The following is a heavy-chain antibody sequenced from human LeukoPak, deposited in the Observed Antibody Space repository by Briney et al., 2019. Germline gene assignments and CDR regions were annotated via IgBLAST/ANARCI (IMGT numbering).Heavy chain of an antibody. CDR1: RFTIYNYW. CDR2: INQDGSEK. V-gene: IGHV3-7*01. CDR3: ARDYGSGTYYNSAY. J-gene: IGHJ4*02. D-gene: IGHD3-10*01. Sequence: PGGSLRLSCAASRFTIYNYWMSWVRQAPGKGLEWVANINQDGSEKYYVDSVKGRFTISRDNAQNSLYLQMNSLRAEDTAVYYCARDYGSGTYYNSAYWGQGTLVTVSS.